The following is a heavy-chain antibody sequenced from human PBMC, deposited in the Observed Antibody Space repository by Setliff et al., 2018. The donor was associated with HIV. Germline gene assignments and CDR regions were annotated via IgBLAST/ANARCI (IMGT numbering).Heavy chain of an antibody. CDR2: IYFTGSS. V-gene: IGHV4-59*01. J-gene: IGHJ3*01. D-gene: IGHD4-17*01. CDR3: ARVQMAYAAFDV. CDR1: DDPISSYY. Sequence: SETLSLTCYVTDDPISSYYWSWVRQPPGKGLEWIGSIYFTGSSDNNPSLKSRVTLSVDTSKHQFSLKLSSVTAADTAVYYCARVQMAYAAFDVWGQGTMVTVSS.